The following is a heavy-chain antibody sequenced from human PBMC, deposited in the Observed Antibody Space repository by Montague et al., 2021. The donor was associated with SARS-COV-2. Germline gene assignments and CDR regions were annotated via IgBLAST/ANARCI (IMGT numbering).Heavy chain of an antibody. CDR2: IYPGGNT. J-gene: IGHJ4*02. V-gene: IGHV4-61*02. CDR1: GGSISSGYFY. D-gene: IGHD1-26*01. CDR3: ARVGGSYSAGIDY. Sequence: TLSLTCTVSGGSISSGYFYWSWIRQPAGKGLEWIGLIYPGGNTNYNPSLKSRVTLSVDMSKNQFSLKLNSVTAADTAVYYCARVGGSYSAGIDYWGQGTLVTVSS.